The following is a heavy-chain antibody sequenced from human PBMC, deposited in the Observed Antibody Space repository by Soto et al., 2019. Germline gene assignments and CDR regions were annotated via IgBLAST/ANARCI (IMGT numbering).Heavy chain of an antibody. CDR2: ISYDGRDK. J-gene: IGHJ4*02. V-gene: IGHV3-30*18. CDR3: AKDRDIASADYYFDY. CDR1: GFTFSSYG. D-gene: IGHD6-13*01. Sequence: AWSLRLYCAASGFTFSSYGMPWVRQAPGKGLEWVAVISYDGRDKYHADSVKGGFTVSRDNSKNTLYLQMSSLRVEDTAVYYCAKDRDIASADYYFDYWGQGTRVTVSS.